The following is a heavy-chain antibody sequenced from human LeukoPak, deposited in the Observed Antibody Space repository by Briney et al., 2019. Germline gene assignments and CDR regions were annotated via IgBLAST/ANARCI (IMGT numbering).Heavy chain of an antibody. Sequence: PSETLSLTCTVSGGSISSGGYYWSWIRQHPGKGLVWLGYIYYSGSTYYNPSLKSLVSLSVNTSKKLFSLKLSSVTAAAAAVYYCATAHGRTADYYDSSSHRWFDPWSQGTLVTVSS. J-gene: IGHJ5*02. CDR3: ATAHGRTADYYDSSSHRWFDP. V-gene: IGHV4-31*01. CDR2: IYYSGST. D-gene: IGHD3-22*01. CDR1: GGSISSGGYY.